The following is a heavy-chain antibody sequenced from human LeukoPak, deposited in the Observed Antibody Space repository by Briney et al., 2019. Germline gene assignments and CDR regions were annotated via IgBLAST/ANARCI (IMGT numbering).Heavy chain of an antibody. CDR3: ARHECSSTSCQGWFDP. D-gene: IGHD2-2*01. J-gene: IGHJ5*02. V-gene: IGHV5-10-1*01. Sequence: GESLKISCKGSGYSFTSYWISWVRQMPGKGLEWMGRIDPSDSYTNYSPSLQGHVTISADKSISTAYLQWSSLKASDTAMYYCARHECSSTSCQGWFDPWGQGTLVTVSS. CDR1: GYSFTSYW. CDR2: IDPSDSYT.